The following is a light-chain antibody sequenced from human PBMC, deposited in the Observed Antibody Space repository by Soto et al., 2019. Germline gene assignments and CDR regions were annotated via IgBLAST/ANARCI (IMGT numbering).Light chain of an antibody. Sequence: EVVLTQSPVTLSLSQGERATLSCRASQTVSSYLAWYQQKPGQAPRLLIYDASNRATGIPARFSGSGSGTDFTLTISSLEPEDFAVYYCQQRSNWQVPFGQGTRLEIK. J-gene: IGKJ5*01. CDR2: DAS. V-gene: IGKV3-11*01. CDR3: QQRSNWQVP. CDR1: QTVSSY.